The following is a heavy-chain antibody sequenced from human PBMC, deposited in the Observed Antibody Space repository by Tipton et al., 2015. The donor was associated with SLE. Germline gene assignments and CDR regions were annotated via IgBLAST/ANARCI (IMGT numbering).Heavy chain of an antibody. J-gene: IGHJ4*02. CDR2: INHSGST. CDR1: GGSFSGYY. CDR3: ARDIVATIGIDY. Sequence: TLSLTCAVYGGSFSGYYWSWIRQPPGKGLEWIGEINHSGSTNYNPSLKSRVTISVGTSKNQFSLKLSSVTAADTAVYCCARDIVATIGIDYWGQGTLVTVSS. V-gene: IGHV4-34*01. D-gene: IGHD5-12*01.